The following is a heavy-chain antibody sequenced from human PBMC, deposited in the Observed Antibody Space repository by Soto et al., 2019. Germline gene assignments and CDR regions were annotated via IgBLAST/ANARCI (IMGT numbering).Heavy chain of an antibody. D-gene: IGHD6-13*01. V-gene: IGHV4-59*01. CDR2: IYYSGST. CDR3: ARGGQAAADEYYYMDV. J-gene: IGHJ6*03. CDR1: GGSIISYY. Sequence: SETLSLTYTVSGGSIISYYGSWIRQPPGKGLEWIGYIYYSGSTNYNPSLKSRVAISVDTSKNQFSLKLSSVTAADTAVYYCARGGQAAADEYYYMDVWGKGTTVTVSS.